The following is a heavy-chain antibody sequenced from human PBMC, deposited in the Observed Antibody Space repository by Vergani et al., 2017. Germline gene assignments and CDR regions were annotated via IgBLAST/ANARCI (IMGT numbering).Heavy chain of an antibody. V-gene: IGHV3-30-3*01. D-gene: IGHD3-22*01. Sequence: QVQLVESGGGVVQPGRSLRLSCAASGFTFSSYAMHWVRQAPGKGLEWVAVISYDGSNKYYADSVKGRFTISRDNSKNTLYLQMNSLRAEDTAVYYCARDTSHYYSDSSGYYHDAFDIWGQGTMVTVSS. CDR1: GFTFSSYA. CDR3: ARDTSHYYSDSSGYYHDAFDI. J-gene: IGHJ3*02. CDR2: ISYDGSNK.